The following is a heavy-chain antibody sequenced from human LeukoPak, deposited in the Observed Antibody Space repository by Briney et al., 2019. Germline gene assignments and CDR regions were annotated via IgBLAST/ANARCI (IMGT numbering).Heavy chain of an antibody. D-gene: IGHD2-2*01. CDR3: ARDPSSRRGLVIVSAAERSGMDV. V-gene: IGHV1-18*01. Sequence: ASVKVSCKASGYTFTNYGINWVRQAPGQGLEWMGWISVYNGNTLYAQKFQGRVTMTTDTSTSTAYMELRSLRSDDTAVYYCARDPSSRRGLVIVSAAERSGMDVWGQGTTVTVSS. CDR1: GYTFTNYG. J-gene: IGHJ6*02. CDR2: ISVYNGNT.